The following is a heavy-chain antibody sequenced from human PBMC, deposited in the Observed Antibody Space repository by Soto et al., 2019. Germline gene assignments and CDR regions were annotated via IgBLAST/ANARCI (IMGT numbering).Heavy chain of an antibody. D-gene: IGHD6-13*01. CDR1: GYTFTNYG. J-gene: IGHJ1*01. V-gene: IGHV1-18*04. CDR2: ISGFNGNT. Sequence: ASVKVSCKASGYTFTNYGISWVRQAPGQGPEWMGWISGFNGNTKYARKVQGRVTLTTDTSATTAYMELRGLRSDDTAVYYCARGGSSWSAEYYELWGQGTLVTVSS. CDR3: ARGGSSWSAEYYEL.